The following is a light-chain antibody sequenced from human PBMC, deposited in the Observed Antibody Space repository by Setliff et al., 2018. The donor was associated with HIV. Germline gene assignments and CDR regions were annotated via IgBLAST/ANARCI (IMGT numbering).Light chain of an antibody. Sequence: LTQPPSASGTPGQRVTISCSGSNSNIGSNTVNWYQQLPGTAPKLLIYNINQRPSGVPDRFSGSKSGTSASLAISGLQSEDEADYYCCSYAGSSTTYVFGTGTKVTVL. V-gene: IGLV1-44*01. CDR3: CSYAGSSTTYV. CDR1: NSNIGSNT. J-gene: IGLJ1*01. CDR2: NIN.